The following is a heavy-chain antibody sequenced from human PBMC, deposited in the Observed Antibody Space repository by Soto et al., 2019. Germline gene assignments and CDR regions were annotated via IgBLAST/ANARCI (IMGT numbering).Heavy chain of an antibody. D-gene: IGHD3-3*01. CDR3: VKDWSGNNCPCLVV. J-gene: IGHJ6*02. V-gene: IGHV3-23*01. CDR2: ISGNTADT. CDR1: AFTFTNYA. Sequence: GGSLRLSCAASAFTFTNYAMTWVRQAPGKGLEWVSSISGNTADTYYAESVKGRFTISRDNSKSTLYLQMNTLRAEDSAIYYCVKDWSGNNCPCLVVWGQGITVTVSS.